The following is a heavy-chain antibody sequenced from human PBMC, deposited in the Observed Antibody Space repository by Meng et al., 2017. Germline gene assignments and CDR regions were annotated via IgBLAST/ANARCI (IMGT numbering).Heavy chain of an antibody. Sequence: ASVKVSCKASGYTFTSYGISWVRQAPGQGLEWMGWISAYTGNTNYAQKLQGRVTMTTDTSTSTAYMELRSLRSDDTAVYYCARYCSGCSCYRSFDYWGQGTLVTVSS. V-gene: IGHV1-18*01. CDR3: ARYCSGCSCYRSFDY. CDR1: GYTFTSYG. D-gene: IGHD2-15*01. CDR2: ISAYTGNT. J-gene: IGHJ4*02.